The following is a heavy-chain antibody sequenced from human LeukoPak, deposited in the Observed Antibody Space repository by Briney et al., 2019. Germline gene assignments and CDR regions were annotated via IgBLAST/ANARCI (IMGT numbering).Heavy chain of an antibody. J-gene: IGHJ4*02. CDR2: IKQDGSEK. V-gene: IGHV3-7*03. CDR3: ASRHCSGGGCYFARADPFNY. Sequence: PGGSLRLSCAASGFTFSSYGMSWVRQAPGKGLEWVANIKQDGSEKYYVDSVKGRFTVSRDNAENSLYLQMSSLRAEDTAVYFCASRHCSGGGCYFARADPFNYWGQGTLVTVSS. CDR1: GFTFSSYG. D-gene: IGHD2-15*01.